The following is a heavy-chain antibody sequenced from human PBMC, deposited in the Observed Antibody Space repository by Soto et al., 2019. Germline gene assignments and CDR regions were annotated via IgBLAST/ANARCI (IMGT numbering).Heavy chain of an antibody. Sequence: GGSVRLSCEGSGVTFSSYSMNWVRQAPGKGLEWVSSISGSGGYIYYADSVKGRFTISRDNSKNTLYLQMNSLRAEDTAVYYCAKEVLSPSRPNWFDPCGQGPLLTLS. CDR1: GVTFSSYS. J-gene: IGHJ5*02. V-gene: IGHV3-21*01. CDR3: AKEVLSPSRPNWFDP. D-gene: IGHD6-6*01. CDR2: ISGSGGYI.